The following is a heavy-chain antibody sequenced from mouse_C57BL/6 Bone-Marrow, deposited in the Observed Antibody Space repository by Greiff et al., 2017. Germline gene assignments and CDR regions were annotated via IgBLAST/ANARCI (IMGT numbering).Heavy chain of an antibody. V-gene: IGHV5-4*01. CDR2: ISDGGSYT. Sequence: EVKVEESGGGLVKPGGSLKLSCAASGFTFSSYAMSWVRQTPEKRLEWVATISDGGSYTYYPDNVKGRFTISRDNAKNNLYLQMRHLKSEDTAMYYCARDLAGPYYYAMDYWGQGTSVTVSS. J-gene: IGHJ4*01. D-gene: IGHD3-3*01. CDR1: GFTFSSYA. CDR3: ARDLAGPYYYAMDY.